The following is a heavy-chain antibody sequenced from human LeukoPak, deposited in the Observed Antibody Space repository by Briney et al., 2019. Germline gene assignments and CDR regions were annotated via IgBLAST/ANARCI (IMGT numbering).Heavy chain of an antibody. J-gene: IGHJ3*02. CDR1: GGSFSGYY. CDR2: INHSGST. Sequence: PSETLSLTCAVYGGSFSGYYWSWIRQPPGKGLEWIGEINHSGSTNYNPSFKSRVTISVDTSKNQFSLKLSSVTAADTAVYYCARFSIVVVITDAFDIWGQGTTVTVSS. V-gene: IGHV4-34*01. CDR3: ARFSIVVVITDAFDI. D-gene: IGHD3-22*01.